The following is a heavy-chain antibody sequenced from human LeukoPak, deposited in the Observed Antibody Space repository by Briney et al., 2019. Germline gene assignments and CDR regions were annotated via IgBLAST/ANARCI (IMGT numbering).Heavy chain of an antibody. CDR3: ARDSGAGGYFYYYYTDV. D-gene: IGHD3-10*01. CDR1: GFTFSNYW. CDR2: IKQDGSEK. Sequence: GGSLRLSCAASGFTFSNYWMSWVRQAPGKGLEWVANIKQDGSEKYYVDSVKGRFTISRDNAKNSLYLQMSSLRAEDTAVYYCARDSGAGGYFYYYYTDVWGKGTTVTVSS. J-gene: IGHJ6*03. V-gene: IGHV3-7*01.